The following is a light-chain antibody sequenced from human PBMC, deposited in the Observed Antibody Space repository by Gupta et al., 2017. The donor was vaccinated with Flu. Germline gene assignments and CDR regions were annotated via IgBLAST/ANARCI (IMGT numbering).Light chain of an antibody. CDR2: QDS. CDR3: QAWDSSNWV. V-gene: IGLV3-1*01. J-gene: IGLJ3*02. CDR1: KLGDKY. Sequence: SYELTQPPPLSVSPGQTASITCLGDKLGDKYACWYQQKQGKSPVLVIYQDSKPPSGIPERFSGSNSGNKATLDSSGTQAMDETAYSCQAWDSSNWVFGGGTKLTVL.